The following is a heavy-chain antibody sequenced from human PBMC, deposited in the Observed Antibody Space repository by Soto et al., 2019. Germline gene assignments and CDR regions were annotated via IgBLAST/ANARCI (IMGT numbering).Heavy chain of an antibody. CDR2: IYNSGRY. J-gene: IGHJ4*02. Sequence: SETLSLTCTVSGGFSWGWIRQSPDKGLEWIGYIYNSGRYNYNPSLESRLTISIDTSKNQFSLRLASVTAADTAVYYCARTLPNRQLFNSWSQGTLVTVSS. CDR1: GGFS. CDR3: ARTLPNRQLFNS. D-gene: IGHD1-1*01. V-gene: IGHV4-59*01.